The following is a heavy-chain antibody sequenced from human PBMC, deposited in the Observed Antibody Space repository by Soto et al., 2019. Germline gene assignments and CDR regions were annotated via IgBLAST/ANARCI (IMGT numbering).Heavy chain of an antibody. Sequence: QVQLQESGPGLVKPSETLSLTCTVSGGSISSYYWSWIRQPAGKGLEWIGRIYTSGSTNYNPSLKSRVTMSVDTSKHQFSLKMSSVTAADTAVYYCARDEGGYCSSTSCYTPVIDWFDPWGQGTLVTVSS. CDR1: GGSISSYY. CDR3: ARDEGGYCSSTSCYTPVIDWFDP. CDR2: IYTSGST. J-gene: IGHJ5*02. D-gene: IGHD2-2*02. V-gene: IGHV4-4*07.